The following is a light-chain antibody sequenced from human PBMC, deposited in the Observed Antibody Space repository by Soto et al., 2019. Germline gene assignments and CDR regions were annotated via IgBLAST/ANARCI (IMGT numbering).Light chain of an antibody. CDR3: QQYNSYPIT. V-gene: IGKV1-5*03. CDR1: QSSSSW. CDR2: KAS. Sequence: DIQMTQSPSTQSASVGERVTVTCRASQSSSSWLAWYQQKPGKAPNLLIYKASTLESRVPSRFSGSGSGTEFTLTISSLQPDDFATYYCQQYNSYPITFGPGTKVDIK. J-gene: IGKJ3*01.